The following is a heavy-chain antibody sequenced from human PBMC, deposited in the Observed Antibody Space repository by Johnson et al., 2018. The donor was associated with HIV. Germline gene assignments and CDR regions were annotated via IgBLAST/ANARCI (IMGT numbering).Heavy chain of an antibody. J-gene: IGHJ3*02. Sequence: QMLLVESGGGGVQPGRSLRLSCAASGFTFSSYAMHWVRRAPGKGLEWLAVVSHDGSNEYYADSVKGRFTISRDNSKNTLYLQMNSLRAEDTAVYHCAREGAWEVRPGAFDIWGQGTTVTVSS. D-gene: IGHD1-26*01. V-gene: IGHV3-30*03. CDR1: GFTFSSYA. CDR2: VSHDGSNE. CDR3: AREGAWEVRPGAFDI.